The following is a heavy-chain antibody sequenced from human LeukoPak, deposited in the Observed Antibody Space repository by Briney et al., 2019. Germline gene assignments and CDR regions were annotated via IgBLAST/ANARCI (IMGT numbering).Heavy chain of an antibody. J-gene: IGHJ3*02. D-gene: IGHD3-10*01. V-gene: IGHV3-30*03. CDR3: ARDPGDYYGSGSSDAFDI. CDR2: ISADGIDK. CDR1: GFPFSNYG. Sequence: PGGSLRLSCAASGFPFSNYGMHWVRQAPGKGLEWVAVISADGIDKYYADSVKGRFTISRDNSKNTLYLQMSSLRPEDTAVYYCARDPGDYYGSGSSDAFDIWGQGTMVTVSS.